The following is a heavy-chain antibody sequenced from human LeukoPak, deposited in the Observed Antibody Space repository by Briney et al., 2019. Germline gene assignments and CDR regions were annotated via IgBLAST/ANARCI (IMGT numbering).Heavy chain of an antibody. D-gene: IGHD3-3*01. J-gene: IGHJ3*02. CDR2: IYYSGST. CDR3: AAFYDFWSGYYIEIAFDI. V-gene: IGHV4-59*01. CDR1: GGSISSYY. Sequence: SETLSLTCAVSGGSISSYYWSWIRHPPGKGLEWIGYIYYSGSTNYNPSLKSRVTISVDTSKNQFSLKLSSVTAADTAVYYCAAFYDFWSGYYIEIAFDIWGQGTMVTVSS.